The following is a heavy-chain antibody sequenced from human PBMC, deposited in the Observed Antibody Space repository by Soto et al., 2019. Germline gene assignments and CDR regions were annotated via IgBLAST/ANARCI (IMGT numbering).Heavy chain of an antibody. J-gene: IGHJ3*02. V-gene: IGHV3-53*01. CDR1: GFTVSGKKY. CDR2: LYDLDGT. Sequence: GSLRLSCAAFGFTVSGKKYVAWVRQAPGKGLEWVSALYDLDGTYYADSVKGRFTTSSDSSRTTVYLQMNSLRPDDTAVYSCATWHLQEHAYDIWGQGTMVTVSS. D-gene: IGHD1-1*01. CDR3: ATWHLQEHAYDI.